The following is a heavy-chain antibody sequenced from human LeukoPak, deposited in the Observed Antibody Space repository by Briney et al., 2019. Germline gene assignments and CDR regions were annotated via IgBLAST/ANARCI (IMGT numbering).Heavy chain of an antibody. J-gene: IGHJ3*02. CDR3: AKDVGITMVRGVVSPNAFDI. D-gene: IGHD3-10*01. CDR2: ISGSGGST. Sequence: GGSLRLSCAASGFTFSSYAMSWVRQAPGKGLEWVSAISGSGGSTYYADSVKGRFTISRDNSKNTLYLQMNSLRAEDTAVYYCAKDVGITMVRGVVSPNAFDIRGQGTMVTVSS. V-gene: IGHV3-23*01. CDR1: GFTFSSYA.